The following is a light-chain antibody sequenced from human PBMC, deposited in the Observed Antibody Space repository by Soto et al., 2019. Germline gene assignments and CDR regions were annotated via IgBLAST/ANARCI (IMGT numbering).Light chain of an antibody. CDR3: QQRSDWPPIT. V-gene: IGKV3-11*01. CDR2: DAS. J-gene: IGKJ5*01. CDR1: QYVANS. Sequence: EIVLTQSPATLSLSPGERATLSCRASQYVANSLAWYQQKPGQAPRLLIYDASDRATGIPGRFSGSGSGTDFTLSISSLEPEDFAVYYCQQRSDWPPITFGQGTRLDIK.